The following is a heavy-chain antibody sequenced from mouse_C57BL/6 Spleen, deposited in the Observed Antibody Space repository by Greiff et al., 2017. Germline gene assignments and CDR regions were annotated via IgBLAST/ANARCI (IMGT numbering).Heavy chain of an antibody. CDR2: IDPETGGT. CDR3: TRDHYGSSYDYCAMDY. D-gene: IGHD1-1*01. Sequence: QVQLQQSGAELVRPGASVTLSCKASGYTFTDYEMHWVKQTPVHGLEWIGAIDPETGGTAYNQKFKGKAILTADKSSSTAYMELRSLTSEDSAVYYCTRDHYGSSYDYCAMDYWGQGTSVTVSS. V-gene: IGHV1-15*01. J-gene: IGHJ4*01. CDR1: GYTFTDYE.